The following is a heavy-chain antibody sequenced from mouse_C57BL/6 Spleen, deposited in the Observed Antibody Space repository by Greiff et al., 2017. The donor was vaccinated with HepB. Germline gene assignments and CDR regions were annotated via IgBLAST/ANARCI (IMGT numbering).Heavy chain of an antibody. CDR1: GFTFSDYY. CDR3: ARGHYYGSSYVAY. J-gene: IGHJ3*01. CDR2: ISNGGGST. D-gene: IGHD1-1*01. V-gene: IGHV5-12*01. Sequence: DVKLVESGGGLVQPGGSLKLSCAASGFTFSDYYMYWVRQTPEKRLEWVAYISNGGGSTYYPATVKGRFTISRDNAKNTLYLQMSRLKSEDTAMYYCARGHYYGSSYVAYWGQGTLVTVSA.